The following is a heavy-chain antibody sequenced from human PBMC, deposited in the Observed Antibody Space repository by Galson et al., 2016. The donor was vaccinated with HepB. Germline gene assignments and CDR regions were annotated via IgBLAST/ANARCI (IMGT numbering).Heavy chain of an antibody. D-gene: IGHD6-13*01. CDR3: ARASSRDSSSWYGAEYFQH. CDR1: GYTFTSYG. J-gene: IGHJ1*01. CDR2: ISAYSGYT. Sequence: SVKVSCKASGYTFTSYGITWVRQAPGQGLEWMGWISAYSGYTYYAQKLQGRVTMTTDTSTTTVYMELSSLRSEDTAVYYCARASSRDSSSWYGAEYFQHWGQGTLVTVSS. V-gene: IGHV1-18*01.